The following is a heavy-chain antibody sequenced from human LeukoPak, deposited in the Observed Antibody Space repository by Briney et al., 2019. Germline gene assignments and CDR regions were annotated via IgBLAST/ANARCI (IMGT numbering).Heavy chain of an antibody. D-gene: IGHD2-21*01. V-gene: IGHV3-48*03. J-gene: IGHJ4*02. Sequence: PGGSLRLSCADSGFSFSSYEMNWVRQAPGKGLEWVSLISSSGSTIYYADSVKGRFTISRDNAKNSLYLQMNSLRAEDTAVYYCARLFSTAHYWGQGTLVTVSS. CDR2: ISSSGSTI. CDR3: ARLFSTAHY. CDR1: GFSFSSYE.